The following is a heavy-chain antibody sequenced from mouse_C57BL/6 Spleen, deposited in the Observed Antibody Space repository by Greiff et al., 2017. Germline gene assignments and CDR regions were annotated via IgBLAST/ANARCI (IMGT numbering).Heavy chain of an antibody. D-gene: IGHD2-4*01. CDR2: IDPSDSYT. Sequence: VQLQQPGAELVMPGASVKLSCKASGYTFTSYWMHWVKQRPGQGLEWIGEIDPSDSYTNYNQKFKGKSTLTVDKSSSTAYMQLSSLTAEDSAVYYCARSGRYDDVYDGDDWGQGTTLTVAS. CDR1: GYTFTSYW. J-gene: IGHJ2*01. CDR3: ARSGRYDDVYDGDD. V-gene: IGHV1-69*01.